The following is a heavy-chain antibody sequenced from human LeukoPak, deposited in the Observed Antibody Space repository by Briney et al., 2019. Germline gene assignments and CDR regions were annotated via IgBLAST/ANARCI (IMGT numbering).Heavy chain of an antibody. CDR2: IKQGGSEK. J-gene: IGHJ4*02. CDR1: GFTFSRYW. V-gene: IGHV3-7*01. CDR3: AGDPPIDY. Sequence: GGSLRLSCAASGFTFSRYWMSWVRQAPGKGLEWVANIKQGGSEKHYVDSVKGRFTISRDNAKNTLYLQMNSLRAEDTAVYYCAGDPPIDYWGQGTLVTVSS.